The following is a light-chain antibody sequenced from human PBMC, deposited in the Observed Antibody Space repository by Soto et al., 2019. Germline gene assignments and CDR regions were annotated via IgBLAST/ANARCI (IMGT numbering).Light chain of an antibody. Sequence: DIQMTQSPSTLSSSLGDTVTVTCRARQSVSGWLAWYQQKPGEAPKLLIYDASALPRGVPSRFSGSGSGTKFTLTIASLKTDDFATYYCQQYETFSGTFGPGTKVDIK. V-gene: IGKV1-5*01. CDR3: QQYETFSGT. J-gene: IGKJ1*01. CDR1: QSVSGW. CDR2: DAS.